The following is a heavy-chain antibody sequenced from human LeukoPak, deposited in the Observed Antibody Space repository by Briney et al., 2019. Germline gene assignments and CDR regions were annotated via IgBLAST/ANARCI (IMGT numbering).Heavy chain of an antibody. CDR1: GDTFSSSA. CDR2: IIPIFGTA. CDR3: ARGLLVSLPDYDY. Sequence: GASVKVSCKASGDTFSSSAISWVRQAPGQGLEWMGAIIPIFGTANYAQKFQGRVTITADESTSTAYMELSSLRSEDTAVFYCARGLLVSLPDYDYWGQGTLVTVSS. V-gene: IGHV1-69*13. J-gene: IGHJ4*02. D-gene: IGHD2-2*01.